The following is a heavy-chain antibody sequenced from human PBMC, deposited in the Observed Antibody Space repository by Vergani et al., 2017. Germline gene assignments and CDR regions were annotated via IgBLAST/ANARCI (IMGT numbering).Heavy chain of an antibody. Sequence: EVQLVESGGGLVQPGGSLRLSCAASGFTVSSNYMSWVRQAPGKGLEWVSVIYSGGSKYYADFVKGRFTISRDNSKNTLYVQMNSLRAEDTAVYYCAREYYYGSGSYAFDYWGQGTLVTVSS. CDR3: AREYYYGSGSYAFDY. CDR2: IYSGGSK. V-gene: IGHV3-66*02. J-gene: IGHJ4*02. D-gene: IGHD3-10*01. CDR1: GFTVSSNY.